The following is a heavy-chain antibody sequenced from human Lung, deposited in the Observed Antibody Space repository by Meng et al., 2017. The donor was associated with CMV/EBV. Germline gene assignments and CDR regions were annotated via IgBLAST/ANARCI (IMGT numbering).Heavy chain of an antibody. J-gene: IGHJ4*02. V-gene: IGHV1-2*02. D-gene: IGHD2-2*01. Sequence: SXXVSXXASGYTFTGYYMHWVRQAPGQGLEWMGWINPNSGGTNYAQKFQGRVTMTRDTSISTAYMELSRLRSDDTAVYYCARPPVSEDIVVVPADNYWGQGXLVTFSS. CDR1: GYTFTGYY. CDR3: ARPPVSEDIVVVPADNY. CDR2: INPNSGGT.